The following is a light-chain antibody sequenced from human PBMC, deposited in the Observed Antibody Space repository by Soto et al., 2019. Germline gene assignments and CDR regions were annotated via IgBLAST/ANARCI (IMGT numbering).Light chain of an antibody. Sequence: DIQMTQSPSSLSASVGDRVTITCRASQSISSYLNWYQQKPGKAPKLLIYAASSLQSGVPSRFSGSGSGTEFTLPISSLQPEDVATYYCQPTSDATWTFGQGAQVEIK. CDR1: QSISSY. V-gene: IGKV1-39*01. J-gene: IGKJ1*01. CDR3: QPTSDATWT. CDR2: AAS.